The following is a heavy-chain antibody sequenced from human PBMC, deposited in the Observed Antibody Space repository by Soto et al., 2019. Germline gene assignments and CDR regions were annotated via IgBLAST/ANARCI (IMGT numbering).Heavy chain of an antibody. Sequence: ASVKVSCKASGGTFSSYAISWVRQAPGQGLEWMGGIIPIFGTANYAQKFQSRVTITADESTSTAYMELSSLRSEDTAGYYCARGTPMYSSSWYYFDYWGQGTLVTVSS. CDR2: IIPIFGTA. J-gene: IGHJ4*02. D-gene: IGHD6-13*01. CDR1: GGTFSSYA. V-gene: IGHV1-69*13. CDR3: ARGTPMYSSSWYYFDY.